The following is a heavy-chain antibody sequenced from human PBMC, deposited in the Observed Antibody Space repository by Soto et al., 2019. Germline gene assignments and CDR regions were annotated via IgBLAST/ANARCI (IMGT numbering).Heavy chain of an antibody. V-gene: IGHV3-21*01. Sequence: PGGSLRLSCAASGFTFSSYSMNWVRQAPGKGLEWVSSISSSSSYIYYADSVKGRFTISRDNAKNSLYLQMNSLRAEDTAVYYCAKTYYYDSSGYYNYYGMDVWGQGTTVTV. CDR3: AKTYYYDSSGYYNYYGMDV. J-gene: IGHJ6*02. D-gene: IGHD3-22*01. CDR2: ISSSSSYI. CDR1: GFTFSSYS.